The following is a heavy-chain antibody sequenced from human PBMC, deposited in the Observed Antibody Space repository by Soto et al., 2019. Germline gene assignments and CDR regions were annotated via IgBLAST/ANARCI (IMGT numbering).Heavy chain of an antibody. CDR1: GGSISSYY. V-gene: IGHV4-59*08. Sequence: SDTLSLTCTVSGGSISSYYWSWIRQPPGKGLEWIGYIYYSGSTNYNPSLKSRVTISVDTSKNQFSLKLSSVTAADTAMYYCARRSGSCFDYWGQGTLVTVSS. D-gene: IGHD6-13*01. CDR3: ARRSGSCFDY. CDR2: IYYSGST. J-gene: IGHJ4*02.